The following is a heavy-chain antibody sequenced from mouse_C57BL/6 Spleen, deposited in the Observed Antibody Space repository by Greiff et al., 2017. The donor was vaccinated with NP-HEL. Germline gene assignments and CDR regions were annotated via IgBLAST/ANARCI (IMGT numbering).Heavy chain of an antibody. D-gene: IGHD2-3*01. J-gene: IGHJ4*01. CDR3: ARALGYSYAMDY. Sequence: VKLVESGAELVKPGASVKMSCKASGYTFTTYPIEWMKQNHGKSLEWIGNFHPYNDDTKYNEKFKGKATLTVEKSSSTVYLELSRLTSDDSAVYYCARALGYSYAMDYWGQGTSVTVSS. CDR2: FHPYNDDT. V-gene: IGHV1-47*01. CDR1: GYTFTTYP.